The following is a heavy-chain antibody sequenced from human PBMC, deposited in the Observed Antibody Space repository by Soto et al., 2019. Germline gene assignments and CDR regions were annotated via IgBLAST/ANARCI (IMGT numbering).Heavy chain of an antibody. J-gene: IGHJ4*02. V-gene: IGHV1-18*01. CDR3: ARDQNTAMAPRLFAY. CDR2: IRAYNGNT. Sequence: SXKVSCMASGYTXTSYGIRWVRQAPGQGLEWMGWIRAYNGNTNYAQKLQGRVTMTTDTSTSKAYMELRSMRSDDTAVYYCARDQNTAMAPRLFAYWGQGTLVTVSS. D-gene: IGHD5-18*01. CDR1: GYTXTSYG.